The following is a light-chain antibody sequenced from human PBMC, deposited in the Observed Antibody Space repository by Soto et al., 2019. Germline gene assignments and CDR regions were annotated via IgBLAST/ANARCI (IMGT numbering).Light chain of an antibody. Sequence: EIVLTQSPATLSLSPGERATLSCRASQSINGYLAWYQHKPGQAPRLLIDDASNRATGIPARFSGSGSGADFTLTISSLEPEDFAVYYCQQRSKWPQWTLGQGTKVDIK. CDR2: DAS. CDR1: QSINGY. CDR3: QQRSKWPQWT. J-gene: IGKJ1*01. V-gene: IGKV3-11*01.